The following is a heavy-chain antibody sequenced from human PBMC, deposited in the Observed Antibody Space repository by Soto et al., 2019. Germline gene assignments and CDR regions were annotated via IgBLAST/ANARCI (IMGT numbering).Heavy chain of an antibody. CDR1: GFSFSMYW. J-gene: IGHJ4*02. CDR2: IKEDGSQK. V-gene: IGHV3-7*01. D-gene: IGHD1-26*01. Sequence: EVQLVESGGGLVQPGGSLRLSCAASGFSFSMYWMSWVRQAPGKGLEWVANIKEDGSQKYYVDSVKGRFTISRHNAKNSLYLQMNSLRAEDTAVSYCARHQVGYRVTDYWGQGTLVTVSS. CDR3: ARHQVGYRVTDY.